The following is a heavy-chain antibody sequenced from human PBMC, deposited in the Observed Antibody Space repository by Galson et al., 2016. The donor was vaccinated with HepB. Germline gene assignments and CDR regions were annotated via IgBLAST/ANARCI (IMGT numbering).Heavy chain of an antibody. CDR1: GYTFTNYA. V-gene: IGHV1-3*01. CDR2: INAGNGDT. CDR3: ARGILIVGATWGWFDP. D-gene: IGHD1-26*01. Sequence: SVKVSCKASGYTFTNYAIHWVRQAPGQRLEWMGCINAGNGDTKYSQKFQGRVTFTRDTSASTAYMDLTSLRSEDTAVYYCARGILIVGATWGWFDPWGQGTLVTVSS. J-gene: IGHJ5*02.